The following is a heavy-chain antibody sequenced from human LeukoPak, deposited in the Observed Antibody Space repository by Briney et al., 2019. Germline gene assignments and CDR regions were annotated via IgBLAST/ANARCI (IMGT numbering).Heavy chain of an antibody. V-gene: IGHV3-7*01. CDR2: VRQDGSET. CDR3: ARGGLYKYGGTSGDY. J-gene: IGHJ4*02. CDR1: GFTFSTFW. Sequence: GGSLRLSCAASGFTFSTFWMSWVRQAPGKGLEWVANVRQDGSETYYVDSVKGRFFISRDNAENSLYLQMNCLRGDDTAVYFCARGGLYKYGGTSGDYWGQETLVSVSS. D-gene: IGHD3-10*01.